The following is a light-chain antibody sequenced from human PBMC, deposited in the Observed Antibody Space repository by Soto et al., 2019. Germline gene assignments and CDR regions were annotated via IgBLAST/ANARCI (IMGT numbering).Light chain of an antibody. CDR2: DAS. J-gene: IGKJ5*01. Sequence: EFVLTQSPGTLSLSPGERATLSCRASQSLANSFIAWYQQKPGQAPRLLIYDASNRATGIPARFSGSGSETDFTLTIRSLEPEDFAIYYCQQYNKWPLITFGQGTRREIK. V-gene: IGKV3-11*01. CDR3: QQYNKWPLIT. CDR1: QSLANSF.